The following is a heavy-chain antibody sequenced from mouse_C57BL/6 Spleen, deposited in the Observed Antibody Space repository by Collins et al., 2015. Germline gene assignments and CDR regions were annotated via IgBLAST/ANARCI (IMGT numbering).Heavy chain of an antibody. CDR3: ARDKTMITNWFAY. D-gene: IGHD2-4*01. J-gene: IGHJ3*01. CDR1: GFTFTDYY. CDR2: IRNKANGYTT. V-gene: IGHV7-3*02. Sequence: EVKLVESGGGLVQPGGSLRLSCATSGFTFTDYYMSWVRQPPGKALEWLGFIRNKANGYTTEYSASVKGRFTISRDNSQSILYLQMNTLRAEDSATYYCARDKTMITNWFAYWGQGTLVTVSA.